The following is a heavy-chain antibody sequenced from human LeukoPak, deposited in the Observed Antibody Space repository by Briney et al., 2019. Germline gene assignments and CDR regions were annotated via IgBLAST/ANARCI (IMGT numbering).Heavy chain of an antibody. V-gene: IGHV3-21*01. Sequence: GGSLRLSCAASGFTFTTYGMNWVRQAPGKGLERLSYIGPSPSHIYYADSVRGRFVISRDDAKNSLYLQMSSLRAEDTAVYYCARDPQEVVAATIARNYYYYYMDVWGKGTTVTVSS. CDR3: ARDPQEVVAATIARNYYYYYMDV. CDR2: IGPSPSHI. J-gene: IGHJ6*03. CDR1: GFTFTTYG. D-gene: IGHD2-15*01.